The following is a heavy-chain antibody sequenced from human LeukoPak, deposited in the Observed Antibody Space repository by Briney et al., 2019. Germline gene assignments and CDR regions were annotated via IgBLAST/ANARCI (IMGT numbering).Heavy chain of an antibody. CDR1: GFTFDDYA. CDR2: ISWNSGSI. CDR3: ARVYDSSAFDI. D-gene: IGHD3-22*01. V-gene: IGHV3-9*01. Sequence: GGSLRLSCAASGFTFDDYAMHWVRQAPGKGLEWVSGISWNSGSIGYADSVKGRFTISRDNAKNSLYLQMNSLRAEDTAVYYCARVYDSSAFDIWGQGTMVTVSS. J-gene: IGHJ3*02.